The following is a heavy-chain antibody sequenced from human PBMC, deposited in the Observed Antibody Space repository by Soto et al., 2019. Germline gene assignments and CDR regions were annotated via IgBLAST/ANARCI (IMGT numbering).Heavy chain of an antibody. J-gene: IGHJ4*02. CDR1: GGTFSSYT. CDR3: AGGWDQPSPVGY. V-gene: IGHV1-69*02. CDR2: IIPILGIA. D-gene: IGHD1-26*01. Sequence: QVQLVQSGAEVKKPGSSVKVSCKASGGTFSSYTISWVRQAPGQGLEWMGRIIPILGIANYAQKFQGRVTITADKSTRTAYMELSSLRSEDTAVYYCAGGWDQPSPVGYWGQGTLVTVSS.